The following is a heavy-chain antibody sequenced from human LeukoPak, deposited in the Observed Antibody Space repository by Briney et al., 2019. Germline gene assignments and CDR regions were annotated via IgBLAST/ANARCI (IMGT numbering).Heavy chain of an antibody. J-gene: IGHJ4*02. Sequence: SETLSLTCAVSGVSFTGYYWSWIRQPPGKGAEWMGEISHSGRTAYNPSLKSRVAISLDTSKNQFSLKLSFVSAADTAVYYCTRTSPGIPLDFWGQGTLVTVSS. V-gene: IGHV4-34*01. CDR3: TRTSPGIPLDF. CDR1: GVSFTGYY. CDR2: ISHSGRT. D-gene: IGHD1-1*01.